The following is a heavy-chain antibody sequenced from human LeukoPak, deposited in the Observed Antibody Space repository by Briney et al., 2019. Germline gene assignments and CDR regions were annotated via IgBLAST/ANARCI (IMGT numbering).Heavy chain of an antibody. CDR1: GYTITGYY. J-gene: IGHJ5*02. CDR2: INPNSGGT. D-gene: IGHD2-15*01. Sequence: ASVKVSCKASGYTITGYYMHWVRQAPGQGLEWMGWINPNSGGTNYAQKFQGRVTMTRDTSISTAYMELSRLRSDDTAVYYCARDHCSGGSCYSGVNWFDPWGQGTLVTVSS. CDR3: ARDHCSGGSCYSGVNWFDP. V-gene: IGHV1-2*02.